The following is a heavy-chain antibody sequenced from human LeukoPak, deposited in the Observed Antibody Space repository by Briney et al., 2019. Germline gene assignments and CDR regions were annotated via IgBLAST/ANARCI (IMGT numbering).Heavy chain of an antibody. J-gene: IGHJ4*02. D-gene: IGHD3-3*01. CDR2: INPSDGIT. Sequence: ASVKVSCTASGGTFSSYAISWVRQAPGQGLEWMGIINPSDGITSYAQKFQGRLTFARDMSTSTVYMDLSSLRSDDTAVYYCARSVTIFGVATLGYWGQGTLVTVSS. CDR1: GGTFSSYA. CDR3: ARSVTIFGVATLGY. V-gene: IGHV1-46*01.